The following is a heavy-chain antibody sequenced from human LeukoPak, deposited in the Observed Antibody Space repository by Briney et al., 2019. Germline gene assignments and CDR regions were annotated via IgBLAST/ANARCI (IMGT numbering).Heavy chain of an antibody. CDR3: ARESRGILDY. CDR2: IYYSGST. CDR1: GGSISSYY. V-gene: IGHV4-59*01. J-gene: IGHJ4*02. Sequence: SETLSLTCTVSGGSISSYYWSWLRQPPGKGLEWIGYIYYSGSTNYNPSLKSRVTISVDTSKNQFSLKLSSVTAADTAVYYCARESRGILDYWSQGTLVTVSS. D-gene: IGHD1-26*01.